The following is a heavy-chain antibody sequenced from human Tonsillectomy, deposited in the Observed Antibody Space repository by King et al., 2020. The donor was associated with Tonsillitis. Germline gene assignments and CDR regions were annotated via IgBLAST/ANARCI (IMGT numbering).Heavy chain of an antibody. V-gene: IGHV3-30*18. CDR3: AKDLRIYYRAGAFDI. Sequence: VQLVESGGGVVQPGRSLRLSCAASGFTFRTYGMHWVRQAPGKGVEWVAVISYDGINKYYADSVKGRFTISRDNSKNTLFLRMISLRAEDTALYYCAKDLRIYYRAGAFDIGGQGTMV. CDR1: GFTFRTYG. CDR2: ISYDGINK. D-gene: IGHD3-10*01. J-gene: IGHJ3*02.